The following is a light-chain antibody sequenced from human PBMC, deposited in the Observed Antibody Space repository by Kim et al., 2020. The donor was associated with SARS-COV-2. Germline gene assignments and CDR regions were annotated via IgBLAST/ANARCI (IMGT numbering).Light chain of an antibody. J-gene: IGLJ1*01. V-gene: IGLV1-40*01. CDR1: SCSNMVGNA. Sequence: RETASCSQGSCSNMVGNAVSWYRQLPGTAPKLLIYEKSKRPAGVPDRFSGSKSGTSATLAIAGLQTGDEADYYCGSYDSSLSGYVFGTGTKVTVL. CDR2: EKS. CDR3: GSYDSSLSGYV.